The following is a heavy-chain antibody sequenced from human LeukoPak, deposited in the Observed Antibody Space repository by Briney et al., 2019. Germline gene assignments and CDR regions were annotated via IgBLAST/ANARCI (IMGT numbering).Heavy chain of an antibody. CDR3: ARGYYDFWSGYFRERENWFDP. CDR1: GGSISSSSHY. V-gene: IGHV4-39*07. J-gene: IGHJ5*02. CDR2: IYYSGST. D-gene: IGHD3-3*01. Sequence: KPSETLSLTCTVSGGSISSSSHYWGWIRQPPGKGQEWIGSIYYSGSTNYNPSLKSRVTISVDASKNQFSLKLSSVTAADTAVYYCARGYYDFWSGYFRERENWFDPWGQGTLVTVSS.